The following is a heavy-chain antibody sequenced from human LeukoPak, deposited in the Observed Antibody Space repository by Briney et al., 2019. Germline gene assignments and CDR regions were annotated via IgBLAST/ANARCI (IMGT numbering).Heavy chain of an antibody. CDR3: AKDGTTMVRGVTYFDY. Sequence: GGSLRLSCAASGFTFGSYAMSWVRQAPGKGLEWVSAISGSGGSTYYADSVKGRFTISRDNSKNTLYLQMNSLRAEDTAVYYCAKDGTTMVRGVTYFDYWGQGTLVTVSS. J-gene: IGHJ4*02. V-gene: IGHV3-23*01. CDR2: ISGSGGST. D-gene: IGHD3-10*01. CDR1: GFTFGSYA.